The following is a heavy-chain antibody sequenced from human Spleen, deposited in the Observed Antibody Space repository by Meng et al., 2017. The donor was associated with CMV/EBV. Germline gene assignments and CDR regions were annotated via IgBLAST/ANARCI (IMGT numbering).Heavy chain of an antibody. CDR2: ISPDGDNE. CDR3: VRSLDRITTFLGY. V-gene: IGHV3-30*01. CDR1: GFTFDKYT. J-gene: IGHJ4*02. Sequence: GESLKISCAASGFTFDKYTVHWVRQAPGKGLEWVAAISPDGDNENYADSVRGRFTISRDNSKDTLYLQMNSLRPEDSAMFYCVRSLDRITTFLGYLGQGTRVTVSS. D-gene: IGHD3-3*01.